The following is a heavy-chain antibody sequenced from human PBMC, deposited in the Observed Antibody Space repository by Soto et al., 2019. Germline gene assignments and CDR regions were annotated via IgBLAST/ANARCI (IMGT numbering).Heavy chain of an antibody. Sequence: GGSLKISCKGSGYSFTSYWIGWVRQMPGKGLEWMGIIYPGDSDTRYSPSFQGQVTISADKSISTAYLQWSSLKASDTAMYYCARQRVYSGYDRSAFDMWGQGTKVTVSS. J-gene: IGHJ3*02. V-gene: IGHV5-51*01. CDR3: ARQRVYSGYDRSAFDM. D-gene: IGHD5-12*01. CDR1: GYSFTSYW. CDR2: IYPGDSDT.